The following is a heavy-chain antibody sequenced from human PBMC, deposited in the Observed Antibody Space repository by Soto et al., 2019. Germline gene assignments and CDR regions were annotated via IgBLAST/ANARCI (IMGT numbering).Heavy chain of an antibody. D-gene: IGHD6-19*01. Sequence: LRLSCAASGFTFSTYEMYWVRQAPGKGLEWVSYISSSSNAIYYGDSVKGRFTISRDNAKNSLHLRMSSLRAEDTAIYYCARGGSSGWFFLDYWGQGALVTVSS. CDR1: GFTFSTYE. CDR2: ISSSSNAI. V-gene: IGHV3-48*03. J-gene: IGHJ4*02. CDR3: ARGGSSGWFFLDY.